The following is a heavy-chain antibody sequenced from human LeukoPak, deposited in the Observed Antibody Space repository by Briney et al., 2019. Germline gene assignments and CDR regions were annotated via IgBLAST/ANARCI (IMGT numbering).Heavy chain of an antibody. D-gene: IGHD6-13*01. CDR3: ATRKNIAAAGTIAFDI. V-gene: IGHV4-39*01. J-gene: IGHJ3*02. CDR1: GGSISSSSYY. Sequence: PSETLSLTCTVSGGSISSSSYYWGWIRQPPGTGLEWIGSIYYSGSTYYNPSLKSRVTISVDTSKSQFSLKLSSVTAADTAVYYCATRKNIAAAGTIAFDIWGQGTMVTVSS. CDR2: IYYSGST.